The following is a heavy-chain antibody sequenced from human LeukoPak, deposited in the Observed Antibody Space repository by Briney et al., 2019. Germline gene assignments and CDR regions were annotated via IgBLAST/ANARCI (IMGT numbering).Heavy chain of an antibody. J-gene: IGHJ4*02. CDR2: INLDGSEK. CDR3: ARDSPYSDSFAYDY. CDR1: GFTFSSHW. V-gene: IGHV3-7*01. Sequence: QAGGSLRLSCAASGFTFSSHWMSWVRQAPGKGLEWVANINLDGSEKYYVDSVEGRFTISRDNAKNSLYLQMRSLRAEDTAIYYCARDSPYSDSFAYDYWGQGTLVTVSS. D-gene: IGHD1-26*01.